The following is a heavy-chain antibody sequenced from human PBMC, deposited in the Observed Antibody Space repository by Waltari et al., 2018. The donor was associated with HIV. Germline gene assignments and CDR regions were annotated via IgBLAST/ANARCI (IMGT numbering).Heavy chain of an antibody. V-gene: IGHV3-48*03. J-gene: IGHJ3*02. D-gene: IGHD4-17*01. CDR2: ISSNGSTT. Sequence: EVQLVQSGGGLGQPGGSLRLSCAASGFTISSYEMNWVRQAPGKGLEWVSYISSNGSTTYYADSVKGRFTISKAKNSLYLQMNSLRAEDTAVYYCARDIQDDYGDAGAFDIWGQGTMITVSS. CDR1: GFTISSYE. CDR3: ARDIQDDYGDAGAFDI.